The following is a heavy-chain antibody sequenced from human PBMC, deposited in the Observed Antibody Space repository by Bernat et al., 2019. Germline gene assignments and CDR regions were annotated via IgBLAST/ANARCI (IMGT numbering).Heavy chain of an antibody. J-gene: IGHJ1*01. CDR3: ARPRIPLVATPPEAFQH. CDR2: ISTSGTTG. CDR1: GFTFSRYE. V-gene: IGHV3-48*03. Sequence: EVQLVESGGGLVQPGGSLRLSCAASGFTFSRYEMNWVRQAPGKGLEWVSYISTSGTTGYYADSVKGRFTISRDNARNSLYLQMNSLRVEDTAVYDCARPRIPLVATPPEAFQHWGQGTLVTVPS. D-gene: IGHD3-9*01.